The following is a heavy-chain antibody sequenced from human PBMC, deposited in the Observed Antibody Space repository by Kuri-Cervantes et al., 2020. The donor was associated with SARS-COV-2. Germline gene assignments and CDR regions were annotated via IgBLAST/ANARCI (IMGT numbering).Heavy chain of an antibody. CDR1: GFTFSSYS. D-gene: IGHD5-24*01. V-gene: IGHV3-21*01. J-gene: IGHJ3*02. CDR3: AENRDGYKLAFDI. CDR2: ISSSSSYI. Sequence: GGSLRLSCAASGFTFSSYSMNWVRQAPGKGLEWVSSISSSSSYIYYADSVKGRFTISRDNAQNSLYLQMNSLRAEDTAVYYCAENRDGYKLAFDIWGQGTMVTVSS.